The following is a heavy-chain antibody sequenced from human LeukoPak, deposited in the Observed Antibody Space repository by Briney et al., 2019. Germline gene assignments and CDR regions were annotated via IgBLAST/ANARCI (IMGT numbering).Heavy chain of an antibody. D-gene: IGHD4-17*01. CDR2: ISGSCGDT. CDR1: GFTFNSYA. Sequence: GGSLRLSCAASGFTFNSYAMSWVRHAPRKGLELVSGISGSCGDTDYADSVKGQFTISRDNSKNTLYLQMNSLRAEDTAVYYCAKDIGATVTTIDYWGQGTLVTVSS. CDR3: AKDIGATVTTIDY. J-gene: IGHJ4*02. V-gene: IGHV3-23*01.